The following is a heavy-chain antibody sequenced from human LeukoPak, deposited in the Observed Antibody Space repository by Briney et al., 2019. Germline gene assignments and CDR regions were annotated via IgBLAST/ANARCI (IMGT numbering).Heavy chain of an antibody. V-gene: IGHV3-30*04. Sequence: GGSLRLSCAASGSTFSSYAMHWVRQAPGKGLEWVAVISYDGSNKYYADSVKGRFTISRDNSKNTLYLQMNSLRAEDTAVYYCARDLYGGNSGFFDYWGQGTLVTVSS. J-gene: IGHJ4*02. CDR2: ISYDGSNK. CDR1: GSTFSSYA. CDR3: ARDLYGGNSGFFDY. D-gene: IGHD4-23*01.